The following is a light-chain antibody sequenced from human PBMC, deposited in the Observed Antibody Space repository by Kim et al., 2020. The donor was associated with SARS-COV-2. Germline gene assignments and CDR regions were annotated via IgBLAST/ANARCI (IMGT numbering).Light chain of an antibody. V-gene: IGKV1-39*01. CDR2: AAS. CDR3: QQSSSFPLT. CDR1: QSINNY. Sequence: DIQMTQSPPSLSASIGDRVTITCRASQSINNYLNWYQQKPGKAPKLLIYAASSLQSGVPGRFSGSTSGTDFTLTISSLQPEDFATYYCQQSSSFPLTFGGGTKVDIK. J-gene: IGKJ4*01.